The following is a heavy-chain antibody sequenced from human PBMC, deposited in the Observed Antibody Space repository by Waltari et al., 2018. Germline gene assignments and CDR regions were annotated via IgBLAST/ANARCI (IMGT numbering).Heavy chain of an antibody. CDR2: ISSSSSYI. D-gene: IGHD1-26*01. CDR3: ARDRAPNSGSYRSRWFDP. Sequence: EVQLVESGGGLVKPGGSLRLSCAASGFTFSSYSMNWVRQAPGKGLEWVSSISSSSSYIYYADSVKGRFTISRDNAKNSLYLQMNSLRAEDTAVYYCARDRAPNSGSYRSRWFDPWGQGTLVTVSS. J-gene: IGHJ5*02. V-gene: IGHV3-21*01. CDR1: GFTFSSYS.